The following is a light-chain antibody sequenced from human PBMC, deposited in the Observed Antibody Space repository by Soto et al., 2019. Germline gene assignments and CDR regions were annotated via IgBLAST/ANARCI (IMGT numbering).Light chain of an antibody. Sequence: DIRMTQSPSTLSASVGDRVTITCRASQSISSWLAWYQQKPGKAPKLLIYDASSLESGVPSRFSGSGSGTEFTLTISSLQPDDFATYYCQQYNSYSLYTFGQGTRLEIK. CDR2: DAS. CDR3: QQYNSYSLYT. CDR1: QSISSW. V-gene: IGKV1-5*01. J-gene: IGKJ5*01.